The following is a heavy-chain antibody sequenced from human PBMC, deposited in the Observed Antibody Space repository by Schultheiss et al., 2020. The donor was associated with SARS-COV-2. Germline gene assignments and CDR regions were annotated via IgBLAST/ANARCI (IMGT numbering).Heavy chain of an antibody. CDR3: ARGHITGTTLMLWNAFDI. CDR1: GYTLTELS. D-gene: IGHD1-20*01. Sequence: ASVKVSCKVSGYTLTELSMHWVRQAPGKGLEWMGGFDPEDGETIYAQKFQGRVTMTEDTSTDTAYMELSSLRSEDTAVYYCARGHITGTTLMLWNAFDIWGQGTMVTVSS. V-gene: IGHV1-24*01. CDR2: FDPEDGET. J-gene: IGHJ3*02.